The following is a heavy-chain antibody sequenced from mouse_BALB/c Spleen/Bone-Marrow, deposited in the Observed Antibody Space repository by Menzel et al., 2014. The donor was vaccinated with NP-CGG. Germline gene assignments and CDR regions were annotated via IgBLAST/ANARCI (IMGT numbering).Heavy chain of an antibody. J-gene: IGHJ2*01. D-gene: IGHD2-3*01. CDR3: TRGSYDLDY. CDR1: GYTFTSYW. V-gene: IGHV1-69*02. CDR2: IYPSDSYT. Sequence: VQLVESGAELVRPGASVKLSCKASGYTFTSYWINWVNQRPGQGLEWIGNIYPSDSYTNYNQKFKDKATLTVDKSSSTAYVQLSSPTSEDPAVYYCTRGSYDLDYWGQGTTLTVSS.